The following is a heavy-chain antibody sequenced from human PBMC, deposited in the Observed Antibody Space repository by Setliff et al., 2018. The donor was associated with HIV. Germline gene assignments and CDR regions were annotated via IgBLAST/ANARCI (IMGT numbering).Heavy chain of an antibody. CDR2: ILPMSGTT. J-gene: IGHJ6*02. V-gene: IGHV1-69*06. CDR1: GDTFNSEV. D-gene: IGHD2-15*01. Sequence: ASVKVSCKASGDTFNSEVITWVRQAPGQRLEWMGGILPMSGTTKYAEKFQGRLTITSDKSTNSVYMEMTSLRSEDTAVYYCAKADPRTTLGFCSGGNCYTGQFFYAMDVWGQGTTVTVSS. CDR3: AKADPRTTLGFCSGGNCYTGQFFYAMDV.